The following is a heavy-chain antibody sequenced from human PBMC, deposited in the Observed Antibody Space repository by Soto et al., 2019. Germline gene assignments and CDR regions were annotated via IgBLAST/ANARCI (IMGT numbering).Heavy chain of an antibody. CDR3: ARAGELVYGDYVHYGMDV. Sequence: PGGSLRLSCAASGFTFSSYGMHWVRQAPGKGLEWVAVIWYDGSNKYYADSVKGRFTISRDNSKNTLYLQMNSLRAEDTAVYYCARAGELVYGDYVHYGMDVWGQGTTVTVSS. D-gene: IGHD4-17*01. J-gene: IGHJ6*02. CDR1: GFTFSSYG. V-gene: IGHV3-33*01. CDR2: IWYDGSNK.